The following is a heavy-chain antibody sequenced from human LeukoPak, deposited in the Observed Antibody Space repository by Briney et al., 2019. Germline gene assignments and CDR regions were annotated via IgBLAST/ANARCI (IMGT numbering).Heavy chain of an antibody. V-gene: IGHV3-30*04. Sequence: GGSLRLSCAASGFTFGRSAMHWVRQAPGKGLEWVAVISYDGSNKYYADSVKGRFTISRDNSKNTLYLQMNSLRAEDTAVYYCAKGAHYYGSYYFDYWGQGTLVTVSS. D-gene: IGHD3-10*01. J-gene: IGHJ4*02. CDR1: GFTFGRSA. CDR2: ISYDGSNK. CDR3: AKGAHYYGSYYFDY.